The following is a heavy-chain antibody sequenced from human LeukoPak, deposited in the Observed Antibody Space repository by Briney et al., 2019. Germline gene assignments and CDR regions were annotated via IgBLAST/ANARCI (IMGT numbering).Heavy chain of an antibody. CDR3: ANVPRSTVSY. J-gene: IGHJ4*02. V-gene: IGHV3-7*01. CDR1: GFSFSTNW. Sequence: GGSLRLSCAASGFSFSTNWMHWGRQTPGKRLEWVAELNEDGTVKYYVDSVKGRFTISRDNAKNSLYLQMNRLRAEDTGVYFCANVPRSTVSYWGRGTLVPVSS. CDR2: LNEDGTVK. D-gene: IGHD1-14*01.